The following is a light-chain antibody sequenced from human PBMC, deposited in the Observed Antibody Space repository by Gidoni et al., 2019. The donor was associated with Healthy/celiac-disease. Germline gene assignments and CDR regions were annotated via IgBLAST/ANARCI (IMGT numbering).Light chain of an antibody. Sequence: DIVMTQSPDSPAVSLGERATINCKSSQSVLYSSNNKNYLAWYQQKPGQPPKLLIYWASTRESGVPDRFSGSGSGTDFTLTISSLQAEDVAVYYCQQYYSTPTFSQGTRLEIK. CDR3: QQYYSTPT. CDR1: QSVLYSSNNKNY. CDR2: WAS. J-gene: IGKJ5*01. V-gene: IGKV4-1*01.